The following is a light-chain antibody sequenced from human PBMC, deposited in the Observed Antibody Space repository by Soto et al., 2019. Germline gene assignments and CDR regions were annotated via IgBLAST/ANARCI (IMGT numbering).Light chain of an antibody. CDR2: EVS. V-gene: IGLV2-8*01. J-gene: IGLJ2*01. CDR3: SSYAGSNNVV. CDR1: SSDVGGYNY. Sequence: QSALTQPPSASGSPGQSVTISCTGTSSDVGGYNYVSWYQQHPGKAPKLMIYEVSKQPSGLPDRFSGSKSGNTASLTVSGLQAEDEADYYCSSYAGSNNVVFGGGTKLTVL.